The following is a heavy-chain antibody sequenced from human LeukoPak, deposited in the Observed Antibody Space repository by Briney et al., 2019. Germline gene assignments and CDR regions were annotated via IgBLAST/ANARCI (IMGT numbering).Heavy chain of an antibody. D-gene: IGHD2-2*01. J-gene: IGHJ3*02. CDR3: ATDPSVVPAVPPPYAFDI. CDR2: VYPEDVEP. V-gene: IGHV1-69-2*01. CDR1: GYTFTDYY. Sequence: ATVKLSCKVSGYTFTDYYMHWVQQAPGKGLEWMGLVYPEDVEPIYAEQFQGRVTITADTSTDTAYMELSSLRSEDTAVYYCATDPSVVPAVPPPYAFDIWGQGTMVTVSS.